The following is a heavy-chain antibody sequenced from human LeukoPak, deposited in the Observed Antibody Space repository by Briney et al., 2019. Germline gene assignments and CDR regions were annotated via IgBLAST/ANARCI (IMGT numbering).Heavy chain of an antibody. V-gene: IGHV4-59*01. CDR1: GGSISSYY. CDR3: ARSILSLYYYYGMDV. CDR2: IYYSGST. J-gene: IGHJ6*02. D-gene: IGHD3-10*01. Sequence: PSETLSLTCTVSGGSISSYYWSWIRQPPGKGLEWIGYIYYSGSTNYNPSLKSRVTISVDTSKNQFSLKLSSVTAADTAVYYCARSILSLYYYYGMDVWGQGTTVTVSS.